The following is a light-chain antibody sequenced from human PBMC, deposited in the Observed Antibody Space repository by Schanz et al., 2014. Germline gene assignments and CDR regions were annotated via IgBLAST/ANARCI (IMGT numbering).Light chain of an antibody. CDR2: GAS. J-gene: IGKJ4*01. Sequence: EIVMTQSPATLSVSPGERATLSCRASQSVSSNLAWYQHKPGQAPRLLIYGASTRATGVPGRFSGSGSGTEFTLTISSLQSEDFAVYLCQQHDAWPFTFGGGTKVEL. V-gene: IGKV3-15*01. CDR3: QQHDAWPFT. CDR1: QSVSSN.